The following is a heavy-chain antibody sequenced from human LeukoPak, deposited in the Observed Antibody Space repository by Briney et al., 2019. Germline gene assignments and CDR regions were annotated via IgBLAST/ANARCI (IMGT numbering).Heavy chain of an antibody. CDR3: ARGGDMGYCTGGTCYFDY. Sequence: PGGSLRLSCAASGFTFSRYWMSWVRQAPGKGLEWVSVSYSSGSTYYADSVKGRFTISRDNSKNTLYLQMNSLRAEDTAVYYCARGGDMGYCTGGTCYFDYWGQGALVTVSS. CDR2: SYSSGST. J-gene: IGHJ4*02. CDR1: GFTFSRYW. V-gene: IGHV3-53*01. D-gene: IGHD2-8*02.